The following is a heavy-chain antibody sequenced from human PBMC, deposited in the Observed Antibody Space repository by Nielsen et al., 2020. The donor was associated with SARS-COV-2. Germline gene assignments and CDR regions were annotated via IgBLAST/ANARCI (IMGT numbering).Heavy chain of an antibody. Sequence: SETLSLTCAVYGGSFSGYYWSWIRQPPGKGLEWIGEINHSGSTNYTPSLKSRVTISVDTSTNQFSLKLSSVTAADTAVYYCARGLRLLWFGELSYWFDPWGQGTLVTVSS. V-gene: IGHV4-34*01. CDR3: ARGLRLLWFGELSYWFDP. CDR1: GGSFSGYY. J-gene: IGHJ5*02. CDR2: INHSGST. D-gene: IGHD3-10*01.